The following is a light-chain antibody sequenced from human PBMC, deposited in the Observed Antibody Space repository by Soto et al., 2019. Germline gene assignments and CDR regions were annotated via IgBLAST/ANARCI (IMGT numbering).Light chain of an antibody. Sequence: QAVVTQPPSVSGTPGHKVSISCSGSTSNLGGNTVNWYQQLPGTAPKLLIYTNNQRPSGVPDRVSGSKSGTSASLAISGLRSEDEADFYCAAWDDSLNAVVFGGGTKLTVL. CDR1: TSNLGGNT. J-gene: IGLJ2*01. CDR2: TNN. V-gene: IGLV1-44*01. CDR3: AAWDDSLNAVV.